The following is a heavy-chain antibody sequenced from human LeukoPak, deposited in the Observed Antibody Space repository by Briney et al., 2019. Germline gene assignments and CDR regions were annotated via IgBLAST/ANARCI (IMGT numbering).Heavy chain of an antibody. J-gene: IGHJ4*02. CDR2: IIPILGIA. V-gene: IGHV1-69*04. Sequence: AASVKVSCKASRGTFSSYAISWVRQAPGQGLAWMGRIIPILGIANYAQKFQGRVTITADKSTSTAYMELSSLRSEDTAVYYCSGSSAQIFYFDYWGQGTLVTVSS. D-gene: IGHD2-2*01. CDR1: RGTFSSYA. CDR3: SGSSAQIFYFDY.